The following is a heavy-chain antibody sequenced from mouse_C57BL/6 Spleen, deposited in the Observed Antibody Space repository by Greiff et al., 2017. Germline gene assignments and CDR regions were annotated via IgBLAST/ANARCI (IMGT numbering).Heavy chain of an antibody. CDR1: GYTFTSYW. D-gene: IGHD1-1*01. V-gene: IGHV1-61*01. CDR2: IYPSDSET. CDR3: ARQVAIYWYFDV. J-gene: IGHJ1*03. Sequence: QVQLKQPGAELVRPGSSVKLSCKASGYTFTSYWMDWVKQRPGQGLEWIGNIYPSDSETHYNQKFKDKATLTVDKSSSTAYMQLSSLTSEDSAVYYCARQVAIYWYFDVWGTGTTVTVSS.